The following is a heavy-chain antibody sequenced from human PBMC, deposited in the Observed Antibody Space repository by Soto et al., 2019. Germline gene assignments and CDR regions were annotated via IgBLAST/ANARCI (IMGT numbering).Heavy chain of an antibody. Sequence: GASVKVSCKASGGTFSSYAISWVRQAPGQGLEWMGGIIPIFGTANYAQKFQGRVTITADESTSTAYMELSSLRSEDTAVYYCARARGYSYGYGDFDYWGQGTLVTVSS. J-gene: IGHJ4*02. CDR1: GGTFSSYA. V-gene: IGHV1-69*13. CDR3: ARARGYSYGYGDFDY. D-gene: IGHD5-18*01. CDR2: IIPIFGTA.